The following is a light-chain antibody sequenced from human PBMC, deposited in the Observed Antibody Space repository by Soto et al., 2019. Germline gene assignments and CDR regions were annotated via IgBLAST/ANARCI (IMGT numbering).Light chain of an antibody. V-gene: IGKV1-33*01. CDR3: QQYDNLPRT. Sequence: DIQMTQSPSSLSASVGDRVTITCQASQDISNYLNWYQQKPGKAPKLRIYDASNLETRVPSRFSGSEYGTEFIFTISSLRPEDIATYYCQQYDNLPRTFGQGTKLVIK. CDR2: DAS. CDR1: QDISNY. J-gene: IGKJ2*02.